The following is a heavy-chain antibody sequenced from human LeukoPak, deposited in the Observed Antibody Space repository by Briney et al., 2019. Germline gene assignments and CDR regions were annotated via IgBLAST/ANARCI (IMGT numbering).Heavy chain of an antibody. CDR2: IYYRGNT. CDR1: GGSISNSNYY. J-gene: IGHJ6*03. D-gene: IGHD1-26*01. CDR3: ARDLEFGGSYPAGYYYYYMDV. Sequence: SETLSLTCSVSGGSISNSNYYWGWIRQPPGKGLEWIGAIYYRGNTYYNPSLMSRVSISVDTSRNQFSLKLTSVTAADTAVYYCARDLEFGGSYPAGYYYYYMDVWGKGTTVTIPS. V-gene: IGHV4-39*07.